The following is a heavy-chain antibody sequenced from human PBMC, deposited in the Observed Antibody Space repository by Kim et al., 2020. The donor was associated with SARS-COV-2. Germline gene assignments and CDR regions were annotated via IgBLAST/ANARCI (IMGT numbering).Heavy chain of an antibody. Sequence: GGSLRLSCAASGFTFGDYYMSWIRQAPGKGLEWVSYISDGGYMGHTDSVKGRFTISRDSAQNSLYLQMHSLRAEDTAMYYCAGPLIRGGNDAFDIWGQGTMVIVSS. D-gene: IGHD3-10*01. CDR2: ISDGGYM. CDR1: GFTFGDYY. CDR3: AGPLIRGGNDAFDI. V-gene: IGHV3-11*04. J-gene: IGHJ3*02.